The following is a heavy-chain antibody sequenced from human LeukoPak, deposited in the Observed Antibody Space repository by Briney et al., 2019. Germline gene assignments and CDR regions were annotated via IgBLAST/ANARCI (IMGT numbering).Heavy chain of an antibody. J-gene: IGHJ2*01. CDR1: GFTFSSYG. CDR3: AKDLGGGSGCYDL. CDR2: ISYDGSNK. Sequence: GRPLRLSCAASGFTFSSYGMHWVRQAPGKGLEWVAIISYDGSNKYYADSVQGRFTISRDNSKNTLYLQMNSLRAEDTAVYYCAKDLGGGSGCYDLWGRGTLVTVSS. V-gene: IGHV3-30*18. D-gene: IGHD6-19*01.